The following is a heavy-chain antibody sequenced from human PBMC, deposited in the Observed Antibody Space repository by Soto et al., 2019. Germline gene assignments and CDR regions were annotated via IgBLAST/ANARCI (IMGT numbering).Heavy chain of an antibody. J-gene: IGHJ3*02. CDR1: SGSISRGPYY. Sequence: QVQLQESGPGLVKPSQTLSLTCNVSSGSISRGPYYWSWIRQHPGGGLEWIGYIYYSGSAYYNPTLERRVTMSIATSKSHFSLKLISVTAADTAVYYCDRGSMVRGVTPFDIWGHGTLVTVSS. CDR3: DRGSMVRGVTPFDI. V-gene: IGHV4-31*03. D-gene: IGHD3-10*01. CDR2: IYYSGSA.